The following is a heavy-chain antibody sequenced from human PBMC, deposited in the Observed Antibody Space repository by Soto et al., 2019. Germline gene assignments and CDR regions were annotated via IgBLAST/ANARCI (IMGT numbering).Heavy chain of an antibody. Sequence: QVQLQESGPGLVKPSQTLSLTCTVSGGSISSGCYYWSWIRQHPGKGLEWIGYIYYSGSTYYNPSLKSRVTISVDTSKNQFSLKLSSVTAADTAVYYCARDSTVTGDAFDIWGQGTMVTVSS. D-gene: IGHD4-17*01. J-gene: IGHJ3*02. CDR2: IYYSGST. CDR3: ARDSTVTGDAFDI. CDR1: GGSISSGCYY. V-gene: IGHV4-31*03.